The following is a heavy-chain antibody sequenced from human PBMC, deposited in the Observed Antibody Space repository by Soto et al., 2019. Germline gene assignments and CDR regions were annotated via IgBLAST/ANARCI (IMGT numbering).Heavy chain of an antibody. CDR3: ARHRNDSGYYSAQGIEV. V-gene: IGHV4-39*01. D-gene: IGHD5-12*01. Sequence: QLQLQESGPGLAKPSETLSLTCAVSGVSINTVTYYWGWIRQPPGEGLEWIGAISYGGTTYSNPSPERLLTVSLVTSKNPFSLSLSSVPAAHTAVYYCARHRNDSGYYSAQGIEVWGQGTVVTVSS. J-gene: IGHJ3*01. CDR1: GVSINTVTYY. CDR2: ISYGGTT.